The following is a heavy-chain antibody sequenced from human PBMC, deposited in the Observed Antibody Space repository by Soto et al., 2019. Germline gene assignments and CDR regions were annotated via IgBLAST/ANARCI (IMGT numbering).Heavy chain of an antibody. D-gene: IGHD3-22*01. J-gene: IGHJ4*01. Sequence: SVKVSCKASGYTFTVYYMPWVRQAHGQGLERMGWSIPNSGGTNDAQKFQGRVTMTRDTSISTAYMDLSRLRSDDSDVNSCAMSGERRYYYSNSGYYLSYWGKGSLVSVSS. CDR1: GYTFTVYY. CDR3: AMSGERRYYYSNSGYYLSY. CDR2: SIPNSGGT. V-gene: IGHV1-2*02.